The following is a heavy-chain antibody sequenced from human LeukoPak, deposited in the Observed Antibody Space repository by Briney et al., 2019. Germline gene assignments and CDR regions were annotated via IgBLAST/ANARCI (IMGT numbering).Heavy chain of an antibody. CDR3: ARVLRDYYDSSGYYFDY. D-gene: IGHD3-22*01. Sequence: SETLSLTCTVSGGSISSSSYYWGWIRQPPGKGLEWIGSIYYSGSTYYNPSLESRVTISVDTSKNQFSLKLSSVTAADTAVYYCARVLRDYYDSSGYYFDYWGQGTLVTVSS. CDR2: IYYSGST. V-gene: IGHV4-39*07. J-gene: IGHJ4*02. CDR1: GGSISSSSYY.